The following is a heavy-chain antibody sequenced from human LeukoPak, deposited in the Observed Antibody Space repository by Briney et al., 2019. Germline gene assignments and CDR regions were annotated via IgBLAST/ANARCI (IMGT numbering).Heavy chain of an antibody. CDR1: GFTFSSYS. D-gene: IGHD3-3*01. V-gene: IGHV3-21*01. Sequence: GGSLRLSCAASGFTFSSYSMNWVRQAPGKGLEWVSSISSSSSYIYYADSVKGRFTISRDNAKNSLYLQMNSLRAEDTAVYYCARWSITIFGSVIWGQGTMVTVSS. CDR3: ARWSITIFGSVI. CDR2: ISSSSSYI. J-gene: IGHJ3*02.